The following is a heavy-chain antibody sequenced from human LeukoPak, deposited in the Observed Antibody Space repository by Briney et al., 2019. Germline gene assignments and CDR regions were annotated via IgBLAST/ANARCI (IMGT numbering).Heavy chain of an antibody. J-gene: IGHJ4*02. V-gene: IGHV1-2*02. CDR2: INPNSGGI. CDR1: GYTFTGYY. CDR3: ARTSSSGWYFDY. D-gene: IGHD6-19*01. Sequence: VASVKVSCKASGYTFTGYYMHWVRQAPGQGLEWMGWINPNSGGINYAQKFQGRATMTRDTSISTAYMELSRLRSDDTAVYYCARTSSSGWYFDYWGQGTLVTVSS.